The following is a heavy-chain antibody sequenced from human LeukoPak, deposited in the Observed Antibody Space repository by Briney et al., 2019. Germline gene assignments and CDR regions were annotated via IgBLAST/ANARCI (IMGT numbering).Heavy chain of an antibody. Sequence: GAALQISCKGSGCNFTSYWIGWGRRRPGKGLEWMGIIYPGDCDTRYSPSFQCQVPISADKSISTAYLQWSSLKASDTAMYYCARLPKGAAADWFDPWGQGTLVTVSS. CDR3: ARLPKGAAADWFDP. V-gene: IGHV5-51*01. CDR1: GCNFTSYW. J-gene: IGHJ5*02. D-gene: IGHD2-2*01. CDR2: IYPGDCDT.